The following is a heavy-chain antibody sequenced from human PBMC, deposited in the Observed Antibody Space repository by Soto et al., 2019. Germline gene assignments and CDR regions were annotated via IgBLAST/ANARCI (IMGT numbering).Heavy chain of an antibody. V-gene: IGHV3-23*01. CDR2: ITGTGGNT. Sequence: SLRLSCAGSGLTLGTYGVTWVRQAPGKGLEWVSAITGTGGNTYYVDSVKGRFTSSRDNSKNMLYLQMNSVRVEDTAVYYCARIRGYWYGLDVWGQGTTVTVSS. J-gene: IGHJ6*01. CDR1: GLTLGTYG. CDR3: ARIRGYWYGLDV.